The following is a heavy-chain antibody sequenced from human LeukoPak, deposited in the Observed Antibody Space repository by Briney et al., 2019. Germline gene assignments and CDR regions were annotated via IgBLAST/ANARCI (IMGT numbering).Heavy chain of an antibody. J-gene: IGHJ4*02. CDR2: INSDGSST. D-gene: IGHD2-15*01. CDR3: ARVDCSGGSCYFDY. V-gene: IGHV3-74*01. Sequence: GGSLRLTCAASGFTFSRYWMHWVRQTPGKGLVWVSRINSDGSSTRHADSVKGRFTISGDNAKNTLDLQMSSLRAEDTAVYYCARVDCSGGSCYFDYWGQGTLVTVSS. CDR1: GFTFSRYW.